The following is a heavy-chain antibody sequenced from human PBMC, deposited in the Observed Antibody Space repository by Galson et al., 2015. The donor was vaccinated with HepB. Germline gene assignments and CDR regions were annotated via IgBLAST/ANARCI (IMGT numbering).Heavy chain of an antibody. Sequence: ETLSLTCTVSGGSISSSSYYWGWIRQPPGKGLEWIGSIYYSGSTYYNPSLKSRVTISVDTSKNQFSLKLSSVTAADTAMYYCAREDTMARDYDYWGQGTLVTVSS. J-gene: IGHJ4*02. D-gene: IGHD3-10*01. CDR1: GGSISSSSYY. CDR3: AREDTMARDYDY. V-gene: IGHV4-39*07. CDR2: IYYSGST.